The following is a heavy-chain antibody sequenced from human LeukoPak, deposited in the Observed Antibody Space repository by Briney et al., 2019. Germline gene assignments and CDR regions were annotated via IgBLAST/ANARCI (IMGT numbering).Heavy chain of an antibody. D-gene: IGHD5-12*01. J-gene: IGHJ5*02. CDR3: ARDLQWGAIVATPRHNWFDP. CDR2: INPNSGGT. CDR1: GYTFTGYH. V-gene: IGHV1-2*06. Sequence: ASVKVSCKASGYTFTGYHVHWVRQAPGQGLEWMGRINPNSGGTNYAQKFQGRVTMTRDTSISTAYMELSRLRSDDTAVYYCARDLQWGAIVATPRHNWFDPWGQGTLVTVSS.